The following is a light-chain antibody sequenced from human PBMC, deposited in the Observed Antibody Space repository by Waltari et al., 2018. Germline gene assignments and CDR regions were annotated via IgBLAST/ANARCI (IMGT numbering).Light chain of an antibody. Sequence: QSALTQPASVSGSPGQSITISCMGTSSDVGGYNFVSWYQQHQGKAPKLMIYDVTKRPSGVSNRFSGSKSGNTASLTISGLQAEDEADYYCCSYVGGGTLVFGGGTNVTVL. J-gene: IGLJ2*01. V-gene: IGLV2-23*02. CDR1: SSDVGGYNF. CDR3: CSYVGGGTLV. CDR2: DVT.